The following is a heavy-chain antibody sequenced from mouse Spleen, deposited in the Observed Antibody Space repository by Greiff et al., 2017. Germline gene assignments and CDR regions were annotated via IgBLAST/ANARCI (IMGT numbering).Heavy chain of an antibody. CDR2: INPYNGDT. CDR3: ARDGSSFYFDY. D-gene: IGHD1-1*01. J-gene: IGHJ2*01. CDR1: GYSFTGYF. Sequence: EVKLVESGPELVKPGASVKISCKASGYSFTGYFMNWVMQSHGKSLEWIGRINPYNGDTFYNQKFKGKATLTVDKSSSTAHMELRSLASEDSAVYYCARDGSSFYFDYWGQGTTLTVSS. V-gene: IGHV1-20*02.